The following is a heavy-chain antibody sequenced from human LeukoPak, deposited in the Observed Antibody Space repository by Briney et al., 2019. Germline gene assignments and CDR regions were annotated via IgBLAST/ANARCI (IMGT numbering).Heavy chain of an antibody. CDR2: IYHSGST. CDR1: GYSISSGYY. J-gene: IGHJ3*02. V-gene: IGHV4-38-2*01. D-gene: IGHD6-6*01. Sequence: SETMSLTCAVSGYSISSGYYWGWIRQPPGKGLEWIGSIYHSGSTYYNPSLKRRVTISVDTSKNQFSLKLSSVTAADTAVYYCARRRDSSSDAFDIWGQGKMVTSSS. CDR3: ARRRDSSSDAFDI.